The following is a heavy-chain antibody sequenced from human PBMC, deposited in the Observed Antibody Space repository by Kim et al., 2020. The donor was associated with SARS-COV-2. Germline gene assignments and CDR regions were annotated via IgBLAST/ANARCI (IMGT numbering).Heavy chain of an antibody. V-gene: IGHV4-34*01. CDR3: ARGRTYYYGSGSYYSYYFDY. CDR1: GGSFSGYY. CDR2: INHSGST. J-gene: IGHJ4*02. Sequence: SETLSLTCAVYGGSFSGYYWSWIRQPPGKGLEWIGEINHSGSTNYNPSLKSRVTISVDTSKNQFSLKLSSVTAADTAVYYCARGRTYYYGSGSYYSYYFDYGGQGTLSPSPQ. D-gene: IGHD3-10*01.